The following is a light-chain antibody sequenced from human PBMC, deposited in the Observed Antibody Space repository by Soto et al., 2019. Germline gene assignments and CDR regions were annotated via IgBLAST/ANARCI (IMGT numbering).Light chain of an antibody. CDR2: EVS. CDR3: SSFTSSHTWV. V-gene: IGLV2-14*01. CDR1: SSDVGGYNY. Sequence: QLVLTQPASVSGSPGLSITISCTGTSSDVGGYNYVSWYQQHPGKAPKLMICEVSNRPSGVSNRFSGSKSGNTASLTISGLQPEDEADYYCSSFTSSHTWVFGGGTKLTVL. J-gene: IGLJ3*02.